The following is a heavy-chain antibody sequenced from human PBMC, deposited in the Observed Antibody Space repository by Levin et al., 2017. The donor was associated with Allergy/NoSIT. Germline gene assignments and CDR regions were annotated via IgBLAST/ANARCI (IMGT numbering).Heavy chain of an antibody. D-gene: IGHD1-1*01. CDR3: AILRTGTTPYDH. CDR1: GFSFDDYA. J-gene: IGHJ4*02. V-gene: IGHV3-9*01. Sequence: PGGSLRLSCAASGFSFDDYAMHWVRQAPGKGLEWVSGISWNSGSIGYADSVKGRFTISRDNAKNSLYLQMNSLRVEDTALYYCAILRTGTTPYDHWGQGTLVTVSS. CDR2: ISWNSGSI.